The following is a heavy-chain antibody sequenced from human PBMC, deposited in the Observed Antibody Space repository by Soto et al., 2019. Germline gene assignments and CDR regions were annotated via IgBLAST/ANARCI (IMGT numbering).Heavy chain of an antibody. D-gene: IGHD6-13*01. V-gene: IGHV3-30*18. CDR1: GFTFSRNG. CDR3: AKDPGIAAAAFAAYLTLDV. J-gene: IGHJ6*04. Sequence: GGSLRLSCAASGFTFSRNGMHWVRQAPGKGLEWVAIISYDGSDRHYADSVQGRFTISRDNSKNTLYLQMDSLRAEDTALYYCAKDPGIAAAAFAAYLTLDVWGKGTMVTVSS. CDR2: ISYDGSDR.